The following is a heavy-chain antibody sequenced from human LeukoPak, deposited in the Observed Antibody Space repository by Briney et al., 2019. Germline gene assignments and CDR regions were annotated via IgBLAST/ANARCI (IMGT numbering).Heavy chain of an antibody. CDR2: ISSSSSYI. Sequence: PGGSLRLSCAASGFTFSSYSMNWVRRAPGKGLEWVSSISSSSSYIYYADSVKGRFTISRDNAKNSLYLQMNSLRAEDTAVYYCARCSRGNTVTTPNDYWGQGTLVTVSS. CDR3: ARCSRGNTVTTPNDY. D-gene: IGHD4-17*01. CDR1: GFTFSSYS. J-gene: IGHJ4*02. V-gene: IGHV3-21*01.